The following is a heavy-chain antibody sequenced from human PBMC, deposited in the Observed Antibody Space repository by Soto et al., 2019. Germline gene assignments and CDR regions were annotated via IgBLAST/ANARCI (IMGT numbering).Heavy chain of an antibody. J-gene: IGHJ4*02. V-gene: IGHV4-39*01. Sequence: HLQLQESGPGLVKPSETLSLTCTVSGGSISSSSYYWGWIRQPPGKGLEWIGSIYYSGTTYYSLSPKGPVTLSVDTSKNQFSLKPSPGAAADTAVYYCARRGGYSGYDVQLGFDYWGQGTLATVSS. D-gene: IGHD5-12*01. CDR3: ARRGGYSGYDVQLGFDY. CDR1: GGSISSSSYY. CDR2: IYYSGTT.